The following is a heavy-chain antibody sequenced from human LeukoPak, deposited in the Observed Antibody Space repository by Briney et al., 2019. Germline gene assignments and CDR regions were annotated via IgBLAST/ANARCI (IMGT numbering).Heavy chain of an antibody. D-gene: IGHD5-24*01. CDR2: TFSSGAT. CDR1: GGSISSYS. Sequence: SETLPLTCTVSGGSISSYSWSWIRQPPGKGLEWIGHTFSSGATTYNPSLKSRVTISVDTSRSQFSLNLSSVTAADTAVYYCARRSRDGYFLDSWGQGTLVTVSS. J-gene: IGHJ4*02. V-gene: IGHV4-4*09. CDR3: ARRSRDGYFLDS.